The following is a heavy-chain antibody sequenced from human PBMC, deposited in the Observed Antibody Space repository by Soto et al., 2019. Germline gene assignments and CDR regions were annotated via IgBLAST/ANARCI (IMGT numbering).Heavy chain of an antibody. CDR1: GFTFSSYS. CDR2: ISSSSSYI. V-gene: IGHV3-21*01. Sequence: EVQLVESGGGLVKPVGYLRLSCAASGFTFSSYSMNWVRQAPGKGLEWVSSISSSSSYIYYADSVKGRFTIFRDNARTSLYLQMNSLRSEDTAVYYCESESNPDTIFGTRDYYFDYWGQGTLVTVSS. J-gene: IGHJ4*02. D-gene: IGHD3-3*01. CDR3: ESESNPDTIFGTRDYYFDY.